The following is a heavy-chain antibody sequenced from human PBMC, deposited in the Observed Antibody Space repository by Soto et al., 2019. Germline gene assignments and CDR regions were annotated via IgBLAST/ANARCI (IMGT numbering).Heavy chain of an antibody. J-gene: IGHJ3*02. V-gene: IGHV3-21*01. CDR2: ISSSSSYI. CDR1: GFTFSSYS. CDR3: ARDSLPDDAFDI. Sequence: PGGSLRLSCAASGFTFSSYSMNWVRQAPGKGLEWVSSISSSSSYIYYADSVKGRFTISRDNAKNSLYLQMNSLRAEDTAVYYCARDSLPDDAFDIWGQGTMVTVSS.